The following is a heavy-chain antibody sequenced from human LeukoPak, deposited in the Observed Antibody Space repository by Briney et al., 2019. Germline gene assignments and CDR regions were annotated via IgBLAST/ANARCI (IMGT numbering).Heavy chain of an antibody. CDR1: GFTFSSYA. D-gene: IGHD3-3*01. V-gene: IGHV3-23*01. Sequence: GGSLRLSCAASGFTFSSYAMSWVRQAPGKGLEWVSAISGSGGSTYYADSVKGRFTSSRDNSKNTLYLQMNSLRAEDTAVYYCAKDGDFWSGTYFDYWGQGTLVTVSS. CDR3: AKDGDFWSGTYFDY. J-gene: IGHJ4*02. CDR2: ISGSGGST.